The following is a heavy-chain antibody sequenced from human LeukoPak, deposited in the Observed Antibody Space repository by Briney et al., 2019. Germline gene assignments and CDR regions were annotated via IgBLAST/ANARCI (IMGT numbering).Heavy chain of an antibody. J-gene: IGHJ3*02. CDR2: INWNGGST. CDR1: GFTFSSYG. V-gene: IGHV3-20*04. D-gene: IGHD2-8*02. CDR3: ASSGLLVRAFDI. Sequence: GGSLRLSCAASGFTFSSYGMSWVRQAPGKGLEWVSGINWNGGSTGYADSVKGRFTISRDNAKNSLYLQMNSLRAEDTALYYCASSGLLVRAFDIWGQGTMVTVSS.